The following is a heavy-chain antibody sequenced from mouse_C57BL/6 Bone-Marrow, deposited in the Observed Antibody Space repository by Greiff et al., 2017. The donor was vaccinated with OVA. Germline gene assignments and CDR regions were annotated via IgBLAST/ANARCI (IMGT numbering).Heavy chain of an antibody. V-gene: IGHV2-2*01. CDR2: IWSGGST. Sequence: QVQLQQSGPGLVQPSQSLSITCTVSGFSLTSYGVHWVRQSPGNGLEWLGVIWSGGSTGYNAAFISRLSISKDNSKSQVFFKMNSLQADDTAIDYCARDYYGSSAWFAYWGQGTLVTVSA. CDR1: GFSLTSYG. CDR3: ARDYYGSSAWFAY. J-gene: IGHJ3*01. D-gene: IGHD1-1*01.